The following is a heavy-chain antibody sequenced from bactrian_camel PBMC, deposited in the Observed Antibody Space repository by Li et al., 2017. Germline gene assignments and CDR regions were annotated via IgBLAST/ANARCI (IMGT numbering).Heavy chain of an antibody. CDR3: AADFLLNQWEGGHFGTY. V-gene: IGHV3S53*01. CDR2: IDCDGIT. CDR1: QYTYTGNL. Sequence: HVQLVESGGGSVQAGGSLRLSCAASQYTYTGNLLGWFRQAPGKEREGVAAIDCDGITSAADSVKDRFTISKDNAKNTLYLQMNSLRPEDTAMYYCAADFLLNQWEGGHFGTYWGQGTQVTVS. J-gene: IGHJ4*01. D-gene: IGHD3*01.